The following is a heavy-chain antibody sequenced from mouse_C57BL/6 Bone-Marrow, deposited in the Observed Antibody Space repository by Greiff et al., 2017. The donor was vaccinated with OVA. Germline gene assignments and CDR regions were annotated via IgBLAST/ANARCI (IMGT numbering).Heavy chain of an antibody. V-gene: IGHV2-5*01. CDR3: AKTRDSNYVKFAY. J-gene: IGHJ3*01. CDR2: IWRGGST. Sequence: QVHVKQSGPGLVQPSQSLSITCTVSGFSLTSYGVHWVRQSPGKGLEWLGVIWRGGSTDYNAAFMSRLSITKDNSKSQVFFKMNSLQADDTAIYYCAKTRDSNYVKFAYWGQGTLVTVSA. CDR1: GFSLTSYG. D-gene: IGHD2-5*01.